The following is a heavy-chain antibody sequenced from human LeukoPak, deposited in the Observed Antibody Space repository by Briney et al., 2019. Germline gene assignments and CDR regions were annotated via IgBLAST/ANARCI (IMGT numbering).Heavy chain of an antibody. CDR3: ARHGHDFWSGYFDY. CDR2: IYYSGST. Sequence: SETLSLTCTVSGGSISSYYWSWIRQPPGKGLEWIGYIYYSGSTNYNPSLKSRVTISVDTSKNQFSPKLSSVTAADTAVYYCARHGHDFWSGYFDYWGQGTLVTVSS. D-gene: IGHD3-3*01. V-gene: IGHV4-59*08. J-gene: IGHJ4*02. CDR1: GGSISSYY.